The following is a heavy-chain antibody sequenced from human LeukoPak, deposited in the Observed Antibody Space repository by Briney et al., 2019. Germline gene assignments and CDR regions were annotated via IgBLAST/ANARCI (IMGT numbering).Heavy chain of an antibody. V-gene: IGHV1-18*01. CDR1: GYTFTSYG. Sequence: ASVKVSCKASGYTFTSYGISWVRQAPGQGLEWMGWISAYNGNTNYAQKLQGRVTMTTGTSTSTAYMELRSLRSDDTAVYYCARETYGDYDFDYWGQGTLVTVSS. CDR3: ARETYGDYDFDY. CDR2: ISAYNGNT. D-gene: IGHD4-17*01. J-gene: IGHJ4*02.